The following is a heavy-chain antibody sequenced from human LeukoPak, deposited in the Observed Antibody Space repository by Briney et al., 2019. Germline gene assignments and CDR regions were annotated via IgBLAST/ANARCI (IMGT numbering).Heavy chain of an antibody. D-gene: IGHD6-13*01. CDR3: AKDNSSSWLSLYYYYYYMDV. CDR1: GFTFSSYG. Sequence: GGSLRLSCAASGFTFSSYGMSWVRQAPGKGLEWVSAISGSGGSTYYADSVKGRFTISRDNSKNTLYLQMNSLRAEDTAVYYCAKDNSSSWLSLYYYYYYMDVWGKGTTVTISS. V-gene: IGHV3-23*01. CDR2: ISGSGGST. J-gene: IGHJ6*03.